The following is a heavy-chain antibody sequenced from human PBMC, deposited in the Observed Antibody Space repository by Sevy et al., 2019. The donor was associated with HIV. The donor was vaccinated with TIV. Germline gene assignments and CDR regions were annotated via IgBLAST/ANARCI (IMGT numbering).Heavy chain of an antibody. CDR3: AKDVPDQSWYDDFWSGSPCFDY. CDR1: GFTFGNYA. J-gene: IGHJ4*02. Sequence: GGFLRLSCAASGFTFGNYAMSWVRQAPGKGLEWVSGMSGRGGSTDYADSVKGRFTISRDNSKNTLYLQMNSLRAEDTAIYYCAKDVPDQSWYDDFWSGSPCFDYWGRGTLVTVSS. V-gene: IGHV3-23*01. D-gene: IGHD3-3*01. CDR2: MSGRGGST.